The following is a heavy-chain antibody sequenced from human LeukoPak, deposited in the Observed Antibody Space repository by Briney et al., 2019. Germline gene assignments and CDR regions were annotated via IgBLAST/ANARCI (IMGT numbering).Heavy chain of an antibody. V-gene: IGHV4-4*07. D-gene: IGHD2-15*01. J-gene: IGHJ5*02. CDR1: GGSISSYY. CDR3: ARDLGYCSGGSCYSNWLDP. CDR2: IYTSGST. Sequence: SETLSLTCTVSGGSISSYYWSWIRQPAGKGLEWIGRIYTSGSTNYNPSLKSRVTMSVDTSKNQFSLKLSSVTAADTAVYYCARDLGYCSGGSCYSNWLDPWGQGTLVTVSS.